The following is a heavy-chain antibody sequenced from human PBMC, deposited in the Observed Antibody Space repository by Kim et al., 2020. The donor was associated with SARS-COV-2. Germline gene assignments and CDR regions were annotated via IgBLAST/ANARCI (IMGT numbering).Heavy chain of an antibody. CDR1: GGTFSSYA. J-gene: IGHJ4*02. CDR2: IIPIFGTA. V-gene: IGHV1-69*13. CDR3: AREGYGGYKLFDY. D-gene: IGHD5-12*01. Sequence: SVKVSCKASGGTFSSYAISWVRQAPGQGLEWMGGIIPIFGTANYAQKFQGRVTITADESTSTAYMELSSLRSEDTAVYYCAREGYGGYKLFDYWGQGTLVTVSS.